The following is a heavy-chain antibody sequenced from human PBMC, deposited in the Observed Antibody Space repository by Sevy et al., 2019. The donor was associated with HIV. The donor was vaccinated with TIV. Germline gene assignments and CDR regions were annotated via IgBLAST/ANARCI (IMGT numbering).Heavy chain of an antibody. D-gene: IGHD2-15*01. Sequence: GESLKISCSASEFTFSSYAMSWVRQAPGKGLEWVSSISGSGRFTCYADFVEGRFIISRDNSKNTLSVQMNSLRAEDTAVYYCAKGFCSGATCPRDYYYYGMDVWGQGTTVTVSS. V-gene: IGHV3-23*01. CDR2: ISGSGRFT. CDR3: AKGFCSGATCPRDYYYYGMDV. CDR1: EFTFSSYA. J-gene: IGHJ6*02.